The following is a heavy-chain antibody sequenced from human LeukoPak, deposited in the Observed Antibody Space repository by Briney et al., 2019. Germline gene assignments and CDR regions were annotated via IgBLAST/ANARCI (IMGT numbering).Heavy chain of an antibody. CDR3: ARISYYYDSSGYDY. CDR2: ISAYNGST. CDR1: GYTFTSYG. J-gene: IGHJ4*02. Sequence: ASVKVSCKASGYTFTSYGISWVGQAPGQGLEWMGWISAYNGSTNYAQKLQGRVTMTTDTSTSTAYMELRSLRSDDTAVYYCARISYYYDSSGYDYWGQGTLVTVSS. V-gene: IGHV1-18*01. D-gene: IGHD3-22*01.